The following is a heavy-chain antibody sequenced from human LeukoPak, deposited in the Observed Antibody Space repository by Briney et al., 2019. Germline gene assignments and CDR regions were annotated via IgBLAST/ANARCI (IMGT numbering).Heavy chain of an antibody. V-gene: IGHV7-4-1*02. J-gene: IGHJ4*02. CDR3: ASSRAYYDILTGYYRPLGNFDY. CDR1: GYTLTSYA. D-gene: IGHD3-9*01. CDR2: INTNTGNP. Sequence: ASVTVSFKASGYTLTSYAMNWVRQAPGQGLEWMGWINTNTGNPTYAQGFTGRFVFSLDTSVSTAYLQISSLKAEDTAVYYCASSRAYYDILTGYYRPLGNFDYWGQGTLVTVSS.